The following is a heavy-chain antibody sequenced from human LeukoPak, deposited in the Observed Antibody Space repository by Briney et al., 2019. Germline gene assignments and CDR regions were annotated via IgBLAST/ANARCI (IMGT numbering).Heavy chain of an antibody. J-gene: IGHJ4*02. CDR2: ISGGDGSP. CDR1: RFTFSTYA. Sequence: GGSLRLSCAASRFTFSTYAMRWVRQAPGKGLEWVSSISGGDGSPYYADSVKGRFTISRDNSKNTLYLQMNSLRAEDTAVYYCAKGESHPKYYFDYWGQGTLVTVSS. V-gene: IGHV3-23*01. CDR3: AKGESHPKYYFDY. D-gene: IGHD3-10*01.